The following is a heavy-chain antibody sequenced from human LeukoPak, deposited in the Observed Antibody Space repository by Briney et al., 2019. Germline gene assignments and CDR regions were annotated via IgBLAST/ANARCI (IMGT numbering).Heavy chain of an antibody. CDR2: ISYDGSNK. CDR3: ARGSYYGSGSYFRAPDY. J-gene: IGHJ4*02. D-gene: IGHD3-10*01. Sequence: PGGSLRLSCAASGFTFSSYAMHWVRQAPGKGLEWVAVISYDGSNKYYADSVKGRFTISRDNSKNTLYLQMSSLRAEDTAVYYCARGSYYGSGSYFRAPDYWGQGTLVAVSS. V-gene: IGHV3-30-3*01. CDR1: GFTFSSYA.